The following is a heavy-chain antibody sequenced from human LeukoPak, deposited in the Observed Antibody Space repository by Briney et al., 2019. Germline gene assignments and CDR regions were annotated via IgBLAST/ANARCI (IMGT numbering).Heavy chain of an antibody. CDR1: GFTFSSYG. D-gene: IGHD4-17*01. J-gene: IGHJ6*02. V-gene: IGHV3-33*01. CDR3: ARDRYGEDYYYYYGMDV. CDR2: IWYDGSNK. Sequence: PGGSLRLSCAASGFTFSSYGMNWVRQAPGKGLEWVAVIWYDGSNKYYADSVKGRFTISRDNSKNTLYLQMNSLRAEDTAVYYGARDRYGEDYYYYYGMDVWGQGTTVTVSS.